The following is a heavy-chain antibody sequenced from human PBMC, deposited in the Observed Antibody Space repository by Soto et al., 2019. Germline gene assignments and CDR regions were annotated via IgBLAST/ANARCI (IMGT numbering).Heavy chain of an antibody. D-gene: IGHD3-22*01. CDR2: IIPIFGTA. Sequence: QVQLVQSGAEVKKPGSSVKVSCKASGGTFSSYAISWVRQAPGQGLEWMGGIIPIFGTANYAQKFQGRVTITTDESTSTAYMEMSILRCEVTAVYYCARGGGLIGDSCGYSFDDWGQGTLVTVSS. V-gene: IGHV1-69*05. CDR3: ARGGGLIGDSCGYSFDD. CDR1: GGTFSSYA. J-gene: IGHJ4*02.